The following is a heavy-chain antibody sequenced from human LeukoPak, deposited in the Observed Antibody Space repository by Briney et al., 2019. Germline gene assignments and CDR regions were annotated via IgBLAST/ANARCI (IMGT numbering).Heavy chain of an antibody. CDR2: IYYSGST. D-gene: IGHD3-3*01. V-gene: IGHV4-59*01. CDR1: GGSIISYY. CDR3: ARGYDFWSGYSLGMDV. Sequence: SETLSLTCTVSGGSIISYYWSWIRQPPGKGLEWMGYIYYSGSTNYNPSLKSRVTISVATSKNQFSLKLSSVTAADTAVYYCARGYDFWSGYSLGMDVWGQGTTVTVSS. J-gene: IGHJ6*02.